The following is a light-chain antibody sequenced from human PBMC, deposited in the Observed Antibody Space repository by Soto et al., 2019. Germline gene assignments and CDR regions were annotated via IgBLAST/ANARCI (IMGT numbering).Light chain of an antibody. CDR1: ESIDNW. V-gene: IGKV1-5*01. CDR3: QQYNSYSGA. J-gene: IGKJ1*01. Sequence: DIQMTQSPSTLSASAGDTVTITCRASESIDNWLAWYQQKPGKAPKLLLFAASTLVGGVPSRFSGSGSGTEFTLTINSLQPDDIATYYCQQYNSYSGAFGQGTKVDIK. CDR2: AAS.